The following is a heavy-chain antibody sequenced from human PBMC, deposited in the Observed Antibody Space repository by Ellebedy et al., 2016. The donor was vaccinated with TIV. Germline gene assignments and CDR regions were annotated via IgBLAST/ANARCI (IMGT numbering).Heavy chain of an antibody. D-gene: IGHD6-19*01. V-gene: IGHV5-51*01. Sequence: GESLKISCKGSGYSFISYWIGWVRQMPGKGLEWMGYIYPGDSDTRYSPSFQGQVTISVDKSIITAYLQWSSLKASDTAIYYCARGDRGSGWYWDKWGQGTLVTVSS. J-gene: IGHJ4*02. CDR1: GYSFISYW. CDR2: IYPGDSDT. CDR3: ARGDRGSGWYWDK.